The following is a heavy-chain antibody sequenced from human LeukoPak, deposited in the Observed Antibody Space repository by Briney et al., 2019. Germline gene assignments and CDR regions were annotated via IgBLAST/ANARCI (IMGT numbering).Heavy chain of an antibody. CDR2: IDSSSSYI. V-gene: IGHV3-21*01. CDR3: ARDSYYYMDV. CDR1: GFTFNTYS. J-gene: IGHJ6*03. Sequence: GGSLRLSCAASGFTFNTYSMNWVRQAPGKGLEWVSSIDSSSSYIFYADSVKGRFTISRDNAKNTLYLQMNSLRVEDTAVYFCARDSYYYMDVWGKGTTVTVSS.